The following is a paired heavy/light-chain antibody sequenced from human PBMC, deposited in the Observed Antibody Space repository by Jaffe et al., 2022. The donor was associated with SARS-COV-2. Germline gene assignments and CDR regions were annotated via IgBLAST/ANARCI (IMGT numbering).Heavy chain of an antibody. D-gene: IGHD7-27*01. CDR2: ISVSGAPT. CDR1: GFTFDTHA. CDR3: ASRPNTGGISFFGY. J-gene: IGHJ4*02. V-gene: IGHV3-23*04. Sequence: EVQLVESGGGLVQPGGSLRLSCAASGFTFDTHAMSWVRQTPGKGLEWVSTISVSGAPTWYADSVKGRFTISRDNLRNALYLQMNSLRAEDTALYYCASRPNTGGISFFGYWGQGTLVTVSS.
Light chain of an antibody. CDR2: EVS. V-gene: IGLV2-18*02. CDR1: SSDVDIYNR. Sequence: QSALTQPPSVSGSPGQSVTISCTGASSDVDIYNRVSWYQQAPGTAPKLLIYEVSNRPSGVPDRFSGSKSGNTASLTISGLQAEDEADYYCTSYTSSSVVFGGGTKLTVL. J-gene: IGLJ2*01. CDR3: TSYTSSSVV.